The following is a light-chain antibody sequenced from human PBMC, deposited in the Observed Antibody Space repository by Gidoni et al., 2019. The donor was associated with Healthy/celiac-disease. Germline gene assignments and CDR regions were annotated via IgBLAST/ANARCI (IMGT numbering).Light chain of an antibody. J-gene: IGKJ3*01. Sequence: DIQITQSPSSLSASVGDRVTITCPARQAISNYLNCYQQKPGKTPKLLIYDASNLETGVPSRFSGSGSGTDFTFTISSLQPEDIATYYCQQYDNLPPFGPXTKVDIK. CDR3: QQYDNLPP. CDR1: QAISNY. V-gene: IGKV1-33*01. CDR2: DAS.